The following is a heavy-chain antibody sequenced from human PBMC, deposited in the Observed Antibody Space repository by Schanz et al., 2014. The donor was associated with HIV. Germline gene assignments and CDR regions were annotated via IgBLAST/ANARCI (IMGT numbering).Heavy chain of an antibody. CDR3: AKGGSSSVLAYYYYGMDV. CDR1: GFTFSSYA. D-gene: IGHD6-6*01. Sequence: EVQLLESGGGLVQPGGSLRLSCAASGFTFSSYAMSWVRLAPGKGLEWVSTVGYGGDNTYYTDSVKGRFTISRDNSKSTLYLQLSSLRADDTAIYYCAKGGSSSVLAYYYYGMDVWGRGTTVTVSS. CDR2: VGYGGDNT. J-gene: IGHJ6*02. V-gene: IGHV3-23*01.